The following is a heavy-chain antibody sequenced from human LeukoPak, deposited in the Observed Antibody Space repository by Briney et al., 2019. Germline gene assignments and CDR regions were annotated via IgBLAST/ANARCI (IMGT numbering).Heavy chain of an antibody. J-gene: IGHJ6*03. V-gene: IGHV1-69*05. D-gene: IGHD2-2*01. CDR3: ARGSVVVPAAPSSYYYYMDV. CDR2: IIPIFGTA. CDR1: GGTFSSYA. Sequence: SVKVSCKASGGTFSSYAISWVRQAPGQGLEWMGGIIPIFGTANYAQKFQGRVTITTDESTSTAYMELSSLRSEDTAVYYCARGSVVVPAAPSSYYYYMDVWGKGTTVTVSS.